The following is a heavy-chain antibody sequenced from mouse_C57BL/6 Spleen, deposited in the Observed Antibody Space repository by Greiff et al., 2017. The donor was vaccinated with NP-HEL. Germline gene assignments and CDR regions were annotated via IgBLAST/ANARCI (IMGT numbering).Heavy chain of an antibody. CDR1: GYTFTSYW. Sequence: QVQLQQPGAELVKPGASVKMSCKASGYTFTSYWITWVKQRPGQGLEWIGDIYPGSGSTNYNEQFKSKATLTVDTSSSTAYMQLSSLTSEDSAVYYCARRYYSNYGSYAMDYWGQGTSVTVSS. CDR3: ARRYYSNYGSYAMDY. CDR2: IYPGSGST. D-gene: IGHD2-5*01. V-gene: IGHV1-55*01. J-gene: IGHJ4*01.